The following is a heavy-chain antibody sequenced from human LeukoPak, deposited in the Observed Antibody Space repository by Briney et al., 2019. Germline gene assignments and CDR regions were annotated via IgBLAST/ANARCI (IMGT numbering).Heavy chain of an antibody. V-gene: IGHV3-21*01. CDR3: ARADTTGGYYFDY. Sequence: PGGSLRLSCAASGFTFSSYSMNWVRQAPGKGLEWVSSISSSSSYIYYADSVKGRFTISRDNAKNSLYLRMNSLRAEDTAVYYCARADTTGGYYFDYWGQGTLVTVSS. J-gene: IGHJ4*02. D-gene: IGHD4-17*01. CDR2: ISSSSSYI. CDR1: GFTFSSYS.